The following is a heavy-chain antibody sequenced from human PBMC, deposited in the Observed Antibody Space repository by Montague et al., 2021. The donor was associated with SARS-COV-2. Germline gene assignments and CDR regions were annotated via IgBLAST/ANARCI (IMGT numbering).Heavy chain of an antibody. CDR3: ARVPSSSWYFEY. V-gene: IGHV3-7*01. D-gene: IGHD6-13*01. Sequence: SLRLSCAASGFSFSSYWMSWVRQAPGKELEWVTNIKQDGSEKYYVDSVKGRFTISRDNAKHSLYLQMSSLRAEDTAVYYCARVPSSSWYFEYWGQGTLVTVSS. CDR2: IKQDGSEK. J-gene: IGHJ4*02. CDR1: GFSFSSYW.